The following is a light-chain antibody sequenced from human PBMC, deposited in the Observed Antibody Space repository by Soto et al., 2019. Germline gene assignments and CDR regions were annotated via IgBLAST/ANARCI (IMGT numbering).Light chain of an antibody. J-gene: IGLJ2*01. Sequence: QSVLTQPPSASGSPGQSVTISCTGTSSDVGGYNYVSWYQQHPGKAPKLMIYEVSKRPSGVPDRFSGSKSGNRASLTVSGLQAEDEADYYCSSYAGTNTFVVFGGGTTLTVL. CDR3: SSYAGTNTFVV. CDR2: EVS. CDR1: SSDVGGYNY. V-gene: IGLV2-8*01.